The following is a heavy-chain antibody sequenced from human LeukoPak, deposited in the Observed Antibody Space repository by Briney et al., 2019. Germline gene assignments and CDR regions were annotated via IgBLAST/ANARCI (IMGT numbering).Heavy chain of an antibody. J-gene: IGHJ4*02. Sequence: KASETLSLTCTVSGGPLSAYYWTWIRQPPGKGLEWIGYIYDSGSTNYNPSLKSRVTISVDTSKNQFSLKLTSVTAADTAVYYCARGGSGWVPAYWGQGTLVTVSS. CDR1: GGPLSAYY. CDR3: ARGGSGWVPAY. V-gene: IGHV4-59*01. D-gene: IGHD6-19*01. CDR2: IYDSGST.